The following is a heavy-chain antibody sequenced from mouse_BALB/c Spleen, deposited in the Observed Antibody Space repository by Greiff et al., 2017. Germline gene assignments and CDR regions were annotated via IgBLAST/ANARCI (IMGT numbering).Heavy chain of an antibody. CDR1: GYSITSDYA. V-gene: IGHV3-2*02. CDR2: ISYSGST. CDR3: ARGGYYGHFDY. Sequence: VQLKESGPGLVKPSQSLSLTCTVTGYSITSDYAWNWIRQFPGNKLEWMGYISYSGSTSYNPSLKSRISITRDTSKNQFFLQLNSVTTEDTATYYCARGGYYGHFDYWGQGTTLTVSS. J-gene: IGHJ2*01. D-gene: IGHD1-2*01.